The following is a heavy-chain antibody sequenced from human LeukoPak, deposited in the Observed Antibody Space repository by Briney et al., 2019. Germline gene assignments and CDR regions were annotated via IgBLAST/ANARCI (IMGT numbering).Heavy chain of an antibody. Sequence: GEPLKISCKGSGYSFTSYWIGWVRQMPGKGLEWMGIIYPGDSDTRYSPSFQGQVTISADKSISTAYLQWSSLKASDTAMYYCARHRDGYNYHSPFDYWGQGTPVTVSS. CDR1: GYSFTSYW. CDR3: ARHRDGYNYHSPFDY. D-gene: IGHD5-24*01. J-gene: IGHJ4*02. CDR2: IYPGDSDT. V-gene: IGHV5-51*01.